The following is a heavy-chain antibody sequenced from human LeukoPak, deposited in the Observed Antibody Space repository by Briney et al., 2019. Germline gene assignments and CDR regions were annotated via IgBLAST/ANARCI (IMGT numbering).Heavy chain of an antibody. CDR2: IKGDGSST. Sequence: LAGGSLRLSCAASGFTFTTYWMHWVRQVPGKGLVWVARIKGDGSSTRHADSMKGRFTISRDNAKNTLYLQMNSLRAEDTAVYYCATLERPYDILTGYSKGGYYFDYWGQGTLVTVSS. V-gene: IGHV3-74*01. J-gene: IGHJ4*02. CDR3: ATLERPYDILTGYSKGGYYFDY. D-gene: IGHD3-9*01. CDR1: GFTFTTYW.